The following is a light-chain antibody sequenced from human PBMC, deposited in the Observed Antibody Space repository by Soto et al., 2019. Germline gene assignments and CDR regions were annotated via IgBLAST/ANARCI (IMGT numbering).Light chain of an antibody. CDR1: HSVDSSS. Sequence: SQSPGTLALSKGERTTLSCRASHSVDSSSLAWYQQNPGQAPRLLIYRASNRAPGIPDRFSGSGSGRQFTLTISSLQSEDFAVYYCQKYNNWPFTFGQGTRLEI. CDR2: RAS. J-gene: IGKJ5*01. V-gene: IGKV3D-15*01. CDR3: QKYNNWPFT.